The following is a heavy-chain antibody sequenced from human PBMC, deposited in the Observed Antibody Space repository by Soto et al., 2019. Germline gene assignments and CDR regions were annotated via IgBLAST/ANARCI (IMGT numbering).Heavy chain of an antibody. Sequence: QVQLVQSGAEVKKPGSSVKVSCKASGGTFSSYAISWVRQAPGQGLEWMGGIIPIFGTANYAQKFQGRVTITADESTSTAYMELSSLRSEDTAVYYCAREEVVVAATEDYGMDVWGQGTTVTVSS. V-gene: IGHV1-69*01. CDR3: AREEVVVAATEDYGMDV. CDR1: GGTFSSYA. D-gene: IGHD2-15*01. CDR2: IIPIFGTA. J-gene: IGHJ6*02.